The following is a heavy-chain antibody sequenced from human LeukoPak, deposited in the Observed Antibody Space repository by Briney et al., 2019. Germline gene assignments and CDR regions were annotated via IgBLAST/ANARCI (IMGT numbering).Heavy chain of an antibody. D-gene: IGHD3-10*01. J-gene: IGHJ5*01. CDR2: ISYDGTNP. V-gene: IGHV3-30*18. CDR3: AKEFGRITLVRGVIRASGLDS. Sequence: GRSLSLSCAASGFTFSSLGMHWVRQAPGKGLEWVAVISYDGTNPYYADSVKGRFTISRDNSKNTLFLHMNSLRAEDTAVYYCAKEFGRITLVRGVIRASGLDSWGQGTLVTVSS. CDR1: GFTFSSLG.